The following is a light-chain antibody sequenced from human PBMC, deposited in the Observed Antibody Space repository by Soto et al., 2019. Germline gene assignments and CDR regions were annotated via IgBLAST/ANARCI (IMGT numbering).Light chain of an antibody. Sequence: QSALTQPASVSGSPGQSITISCTGTSSDVGGYNYVSWYQQHPGKAPKLMIYDVSNRPAGVSNRFSGSKSGNTASLTISGLQAEDEADYYCSSDTTKRPVVFGGGTKLNVL. CDR3: SSDTTKRPVV. CDR2: DVS. J-gene: IGLJ2*01. CDR1: SSDVGGYNY. V-gene: IGLV2-14*03.